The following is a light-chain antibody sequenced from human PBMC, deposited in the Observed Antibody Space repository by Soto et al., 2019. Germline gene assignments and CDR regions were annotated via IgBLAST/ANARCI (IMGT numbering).Light chain of an antibody. CDR1: QTISSW. Sequence: DIQMTQAPSTLSGSVGDRVTITCRASQTISSWLAWYQQKPGKATKLLIYKASTLKSGVPSRFSGSGSGTEFTLTISGLQPDDFATYYCQQYMRYSFGQGTKVDIK. CDR2: KAS. J-gene: IGKJ1*01. V-gene: IGKV1-5*03. CDR3: QQYMRYS.